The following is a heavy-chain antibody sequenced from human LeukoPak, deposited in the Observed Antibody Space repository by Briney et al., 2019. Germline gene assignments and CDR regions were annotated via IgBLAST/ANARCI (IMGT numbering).Heavy chain of an antibody. D-gene: IGHD5-18*01. V-gene: IGHV1-2*06. CDR3: AKAPTAMVTNGLYYFDY. J-gene: IGHJ4*02. CDR1: GYTFTAYY. Sequence: ASVKVSCKASGYTFTAYYIYWVRQAPGQGLEWMGRINPNSGGTNYAQNFQGRVTMTRDTSISTAYMELSRLRSDDTAVYYCAKAPTAMVTNGLYYFDYWGQGTLVTVSS. CDR2: INPNSGGT.